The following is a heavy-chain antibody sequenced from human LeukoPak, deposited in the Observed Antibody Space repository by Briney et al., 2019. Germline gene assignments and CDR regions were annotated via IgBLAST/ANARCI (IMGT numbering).Heavy chain of an antibody. CDR1: GGSFSGYY. CDR2: INHSVST. J-gene: IGHJ4*02. V-gene: IGHV4-34*01. CDR3: ARSTGTMVTTYLRYFDY. D-gene: IGHD4-17*01. Sequence: SETLSLTCAAYGGSFSGYYWSWVRQPPGKGLEWLGEINHSVSTNYNPSLKSRVTISVDTSKNQFSLKLSSVTAADTAVYYCARSTGTMVTTYLRYFDYWGQGTLVTVSS.